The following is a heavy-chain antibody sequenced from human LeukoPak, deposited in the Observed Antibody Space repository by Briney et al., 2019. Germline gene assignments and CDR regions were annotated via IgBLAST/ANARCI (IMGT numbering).Heavy chain of an antibody. D-gene: IGHD5-18*01. CDR2: ISAYNGNT. CDR1: GYTFTSYG. CDR3: ARSAATAMVTYYFDY. J-gene: IGHJ4*02. V-gene: IGHV1-18*01. Sequence: GASVKVSCKASGYTFTSYGISWVRQAPGQGLEWMGWISAYNGNTNYAQKLQGRVTMTTDTSTGTAYMELRSLRSDDTAVYYCARSAATAMVTYYFDYWGQGTLVTVSS.